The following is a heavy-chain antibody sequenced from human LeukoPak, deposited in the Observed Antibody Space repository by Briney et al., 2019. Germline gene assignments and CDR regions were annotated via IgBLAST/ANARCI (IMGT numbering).Heavy chain of an antibody. Sequence: GGSLRLSCAASGFTFISYLMSWVRQAPGKGVQWVANIKQGGSEKYYVDSVKGRFTIFRDSAKKSLYLQMNSLRAEDTPVYYCARVVWDVYFDYGGQGTLVTVSS. CDR2: IKQGGSEK. D-gene: IGHD3-16*01. J-gene: IGHJ4*02. CDR1: GFTFISYL. V-gene: IGHV3-7*03. CDR3: ARVVWDVYFDY.